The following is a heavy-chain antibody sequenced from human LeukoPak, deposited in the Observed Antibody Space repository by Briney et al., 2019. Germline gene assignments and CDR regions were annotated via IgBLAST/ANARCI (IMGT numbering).Heavy chain of an antibody. D-gene: IGHD2-2*01. V-gene: IGHV4-39*01. J-gene: IGHJ4*02. Sequence: SETLSLTCTVSGGSISSSSYYWGWIRQPPGKGLEWIGSIYYSGSTYYNPSLKSRVTISVDTSKNQFSLKLSSVTAADTAVYYCARLRGAAMVNYWGQGTLVTVS. CDR2: IYYSGST. CDR3: ARLRGAAMVNY. CDR1: GGSISSSSYY.